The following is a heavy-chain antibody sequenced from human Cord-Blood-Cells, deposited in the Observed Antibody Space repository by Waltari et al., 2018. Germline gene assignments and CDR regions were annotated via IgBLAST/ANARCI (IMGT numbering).Heavy chain of an antibody. V-gene: IGHV1-18*04. J-gene: IGHJ4*02. Sequence: QVQLVQSGAEVKKPGAPVKVSSKPSGYPLPSSGISWVGKAPGQGLEWMGWISAYNGNTNYAQKLQGRVTMTTDTSTSTAYMELRSLRSDDTAVYYCASGDTAMAPDYWGQGTLVTVSS. D-gene: IGHD5-18*01. CDR2: ISAYNGNT. CDR3: ASGDTAMAPDY. CDR1: GYPLPSSG.